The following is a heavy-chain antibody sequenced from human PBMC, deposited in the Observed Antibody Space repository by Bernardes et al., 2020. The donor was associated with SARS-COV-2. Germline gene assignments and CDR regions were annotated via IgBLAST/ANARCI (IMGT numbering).Heavy chain of an antibody. D-gene: IGHD2-8*01. Sequence: GGSLRLSCAASGFTFSSSWMHWVRQAPGKGLLWVSRIKMDGSSTNYADSVKGRFTIFRDNAKNTLYLQMNSLKAEDTAVYYCARDLGYCTNGVCSPWGRGTLVTVSS. J-gene: IGHJ5*01. CDR2: IKMDGSST. CDR3: ARDLGYCTNGVCSP. V-gene: IGHV3-74*01. CDR1: GFTFSSSW.